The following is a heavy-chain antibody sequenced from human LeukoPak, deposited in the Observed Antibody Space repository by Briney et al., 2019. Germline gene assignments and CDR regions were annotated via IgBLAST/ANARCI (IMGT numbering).Heavy chain of an antibody. V-gene: IGHV1-18*01. CDR3: ARDKVVPAAILNWFDP. CDR1: GYTFTSYG. CDR2: ISAYNGNT. Sequence: ASVKVSYKASGYTFTSYGISWVRQAPGQGLEWMGWISAYNGNTNYAQKLQGRVTMTTDTSTSTAYMELRSLRSDDTAVYYCARDKVVPAAILNWFDPWGQGTLVTVSS. J-gene: IGHJ5*02. D-gene: IGHD2-2*01.